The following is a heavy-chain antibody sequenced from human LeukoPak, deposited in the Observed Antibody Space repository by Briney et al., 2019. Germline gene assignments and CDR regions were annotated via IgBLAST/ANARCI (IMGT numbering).Heavy chain of an antibody. J-gene: IGHJ5*02. CDR1: GYTFTGYY. CDR3: ARRISWFGESEQYWFDP. Sequence: GASVKVSCKASGYTFTGYYMHWVRQAPGQGLEWMGWINPNSGGTNYAQKFQGRVTMTRDTSISTAYMELSRLRSDDTAVYYCARRISWFGESEQYWFDPWGQGTLVTVSS. CDR2: INPNSGGT. D-gene: IGHD3-10*01. V-gene: IGHV1-2*02.